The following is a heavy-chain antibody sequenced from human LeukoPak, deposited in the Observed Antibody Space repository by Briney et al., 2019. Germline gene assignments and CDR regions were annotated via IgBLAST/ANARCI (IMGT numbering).Heavy chain of an antibody. V-gene: IGHV4-39*01. Sequence: PSETLSLTCTVSRGSITSSSHNWGWIRQPPGKGPEWIGCVSSSGTSNHSPSLKSRLTLSIDTSKSQFSLNLRSVTAADTAIYYCARHTTYYDVLTGIPGFYFDFWGQGSLVTVTP. CDR2: VSSSGTS. D-gene: IGHD3-9*01. CDR1: RGSITSSSHN. CDR3: ARHTTYYDVLTGIPGFYFDF. J-gene: IGHJ4*02.